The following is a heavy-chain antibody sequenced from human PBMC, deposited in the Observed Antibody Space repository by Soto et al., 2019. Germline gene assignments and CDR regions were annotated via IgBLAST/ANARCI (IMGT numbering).Heavy chain of an antibody. CDR3: AGSFRYYGSGSYYRVTYYYYGMDV. CDR1: GYTFASYA. V-gene: IGHV1-3*01. J-gene: IGHJ6*02. CDR2: INAGNGNT. Sequence: ASVKVSCKASGYTFASYAMHWVRQAPGQRLEWMGWINAGNGNTKYSQKFQGRVTITRDTSASTAYMELSSLRSEDTAVYYCAGSFRYYGSGSYYRVTYYYYGMDVWGQGTTVTVSS. D-gene: IGHD3-10*01.